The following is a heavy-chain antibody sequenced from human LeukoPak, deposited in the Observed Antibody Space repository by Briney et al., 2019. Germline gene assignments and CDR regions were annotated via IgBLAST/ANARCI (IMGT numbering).Heavy chain of an antibody. CDR1: GGSISSSSYY. V-gene: IGHV4-39*01. Sequence: SETLSLTCTVSGGSISSSSYYWGWIRQPPGKGLEWIGSIYYSGSTYYNPSLKSRVTISVDTSKNQFSLKLSSVTAADTAVYYCARHPSGSSGYWGQGTLVTVSS. J-gene: IGHJ4*02. D-gene: IGHD1-26*01. CDR2: IYYSGST. CDR3: ARHPSGSSGY.